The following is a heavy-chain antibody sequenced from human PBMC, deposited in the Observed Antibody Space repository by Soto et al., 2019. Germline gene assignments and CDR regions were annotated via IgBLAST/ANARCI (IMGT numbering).Heavy chain of an antibody. J-gene: IGHJ4*02. V-gene: IGHV1-18*01. CDR3: ARAMGPIVLYRGHDSVPDY. Sequence: QVQLVQSGAEVKKPGASVKVSCKASGYTFTSYGISWVRQAPGQGLEWMGWISAYNGNTNYAQKLQGRATMNTDTSTSTDYMEQRSLRSDDTAVYYCARAMGPIVLYRGHDSVPDYWGQGTLVTVSS. CDR2: ISAYNGNT. D-gene: IGHD5-12*01. CDR1: GYTFTSYG.